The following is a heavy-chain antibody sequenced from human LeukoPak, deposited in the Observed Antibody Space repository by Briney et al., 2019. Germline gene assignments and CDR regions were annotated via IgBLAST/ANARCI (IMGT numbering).Heavy chain of an antibody. CDR1: GFTFSDYY. J-gene: IGHJ4*02. V-gene: IGHV3-11*04. Sequence: PGGSLRLSWAAAGFTFSDYYMTWIRQAPGKGLEWVSYISASGTTVRYADSVEGRFTISRDNAKNSLYLQFNSLRAEDTAVYFCVREGNLYWGQGTLVTVSS. CDR3: VREGNLY. CDR2: ISASGTTV.